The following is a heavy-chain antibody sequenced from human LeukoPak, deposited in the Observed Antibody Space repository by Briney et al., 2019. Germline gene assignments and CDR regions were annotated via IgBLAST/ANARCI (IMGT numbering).Heavy chain of an antibody. CDR2: IFYVGST. CDR1: GGSISSYY. D-gene: IGHD2-2*01. Sequence: SETLSLTCTVSGGSISSYYWSWIRQSPGKGLEWIGYIFYVGSTNYNPSLKSRVTISVDTSKNQFSLKLSSVTAADTAVYYCASVRAGVGLYCSSTSCPANAFDIWGQGTMVTVSS. J-gene: IGHJ3*02. V-gene: IGHV4-59*08. CDR3: ASVRAGVGLYCSSTSCPANAFDI.